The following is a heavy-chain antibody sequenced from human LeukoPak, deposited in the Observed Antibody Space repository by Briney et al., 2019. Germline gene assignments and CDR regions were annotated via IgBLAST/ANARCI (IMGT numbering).Heavy chain of an antibody. D-gene: IGHD3-3*01. CDR2: IYQSGST. Sequence: SETLSLTCTVSGHSISSAYYWGWIRQPPGKGLEWIGSIYQSGSTYNNPSLKSRVTISVDTSKNQFSLKLNSVTAADTAVYYCARAVRKVLRFSEWPGYMDVWGKGTTVTVSS. J-gene: IGHJ6*03. CDR3: ARAVRKVLRFSEWPGYMDV. V-gene: IGHV4-38-2*02. CDR1: GHSISSAYY.